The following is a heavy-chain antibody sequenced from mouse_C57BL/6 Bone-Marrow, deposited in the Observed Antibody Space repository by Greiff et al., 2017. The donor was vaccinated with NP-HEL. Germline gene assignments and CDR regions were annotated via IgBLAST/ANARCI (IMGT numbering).Heavy chain of an antibody. Sequence: EVKLMESEGGLVQPGSSMKLSCTASGFTFSDYYMAWVRQVPEKGLEWVANINYDGSSTYYLDSLKSRFIISRDNAKNILYLQMSSLKSEDTATYYCAKGYGYHWYIDVWGTGTTVTVSS. J-gene: IGHJ1*03. CDR1: GFTFSDYY. CDR2: INYDGSST. CDR3: AKGYGYHWYIDV. V-gene: IGHV5-16*01. D-gene: IGHD2-2*01.